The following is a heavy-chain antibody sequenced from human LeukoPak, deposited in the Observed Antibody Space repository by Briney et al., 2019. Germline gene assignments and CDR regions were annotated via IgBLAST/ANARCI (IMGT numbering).Heavy chain of an antibody. V-gene: IGHV4-39*07. Sequence: SETLSLTCTVSGGSISSSSYYWGWIRQPPGKRLEWIGSIYYSGSTYYNPSLKSRVTISVDTSKNQFSLKLSSVTAADTAVYYCARHERGSSKWQLVPYYFDYWGQGTLVTVSS. CDR2: IYYSGST. J-gene: IGHJ4*02. D-gene: IGHD6-13*01. CDR3: ARHERGSSKWQLVPYYFDY. CDR1: GGSISSSSYY.